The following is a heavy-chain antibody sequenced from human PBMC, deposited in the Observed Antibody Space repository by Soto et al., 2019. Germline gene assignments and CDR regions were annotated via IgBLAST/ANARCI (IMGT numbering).Heavy chain of an antibody. J-gene: IGHJ4*02. V-gene: IGHV3-23*01. D-gene: IGHD6-13*01. Sequence: GGSLRLSCAASGFTFSSYAMSWVRQAPGKGLEWVSAISGSGGSTYYADSVKGRFTISRDNSKNTLYLQMNSLRAEDTAVYYCAKSHLGYSSPYYFDYWGQGTLVTVSS. CDR3: AKSHLGYSSPYYFDY. CDR2: ISGSGGST. CDR1: GFTFSSYA.